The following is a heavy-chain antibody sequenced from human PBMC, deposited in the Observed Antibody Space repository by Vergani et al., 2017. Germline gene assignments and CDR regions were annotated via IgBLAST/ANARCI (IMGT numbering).Heavy chain of an antibody. J-gene: IGHJ4*02. D-gene: IGHD3-16*01. CDR1: WFTLSNYC. V-gene: IGHV3-30*02. CDR2: IQFDGSNQ. CDR3: AKHFRGWGIDY. Sequence: QVQLVESGGGGVQRGGSLRLSWATSWFTLSNYCMQWIRQGPGKGLEFVAFIQFDGSNQYYAESVKGRFPLSRDFSKNTLYLQMNSLRTDDTATYYCAKHFRGWGIDYWGQGTQVIVSS.